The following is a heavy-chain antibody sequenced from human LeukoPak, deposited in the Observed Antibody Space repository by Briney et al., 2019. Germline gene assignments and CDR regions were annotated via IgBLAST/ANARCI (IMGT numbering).Heavy chain of an antibody. CDR3: ARGTSWGGGAFHY. Sequence: GASVNVSYTPSGYTVIDYYIHWVRQAPGQGPEGMGWINSYGGATTAAQKFQGRITMTSDTSIFTAYMELRRLRSNDTAVYFCARGTSWGGGAFHYWGQGTLVAVSS. V-gene: IGHV1-2*02. CDR1: GYTVIDYY. CDR2: INSYGGAT. D-gene: IGHD3-10*01. J-gene: IGHJ4*02.